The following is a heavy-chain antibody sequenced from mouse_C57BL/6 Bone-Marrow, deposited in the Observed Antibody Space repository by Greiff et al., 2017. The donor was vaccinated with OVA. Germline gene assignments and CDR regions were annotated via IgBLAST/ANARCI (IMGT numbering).Heavy chain of an antibody. J-gene: IGHJ2*01. CDR3: ARHPNYYGSSYDDYFDY. V-gene: IGHV1-62-2*01. D-gene: IGHD1-1*01. CDR2: FYPGSGSI. Sequence: QVHVKQSGAELVKPGASVKLSCKASGYTFTEYTIHWVKQRSGQGLEWIGWFYPGSGSIKYNENFKDKATLTADKSSSTVYMELSRLTSEDSAVYFCARHPNYYGSSYDDYFDYWGQGTTLTVSS. CDR1: GYTFTEYT.